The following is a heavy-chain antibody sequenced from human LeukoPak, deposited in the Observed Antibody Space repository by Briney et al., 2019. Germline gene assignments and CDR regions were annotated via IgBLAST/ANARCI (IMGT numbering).Heavy chain of an antibody. J-gene: IGHJ4*02. Sequence: GESLRLSRAASGSTFSSYMMTWVRQAPGKGLEWVANIKPDGGEKFYVDSVRGRFTISRDNAKNSLYLHLNFLRAEDTAVYYCVTETWWRFDHWGQGSLVTVSS. V-gene: IGHV3-7*01. D-gene: IGHD2-15*01. CDR3: VTETWWRFDH. CDR1: GSTFSSYM. CDR2: IKPDGGEK.